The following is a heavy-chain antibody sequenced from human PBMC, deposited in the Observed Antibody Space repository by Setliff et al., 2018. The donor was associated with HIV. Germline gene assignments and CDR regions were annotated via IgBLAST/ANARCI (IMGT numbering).Heavy chain of an antibody. CDR1: GGSISSGSYY. D-gene: IGHD6-19*01. CDR3: ARQFPPYHSGAHYSDL. CDR2: IYTSGST. J-gene: IGHJ5*02. Sequence: SETLSLTCTVSGGSISSGSYYWSWIRQPAGKELEWIGRIYTSGSTDYNPSLKSRVTISVDTSKNQFSLKLTSVTAADAAIYYCARQFPPYHSGAHYSDLWSQGTLVTVS. V-gene: IGHV4-61*02.